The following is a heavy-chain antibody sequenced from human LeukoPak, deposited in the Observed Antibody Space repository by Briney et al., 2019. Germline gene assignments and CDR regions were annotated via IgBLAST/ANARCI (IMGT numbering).Heavy chain of an antibody. V-gene: IGHV4-34*01. CDR2: ISQFGST. CDR3: ARGGHSNHDPFDY. Sequence: SETLSLTCDVLGGPFSGYYWSWIRQPPGRVLEWIGEISQFGSTDYNPSLKSRVTISVDTSGGRFSLKMTSVTAADSAVYYCARGGHSNHDPFDYWGQGTLVTVSS. D-gene: IGHD4-11*01. CDR1: GGPFSGYY. J-gene: IGHJ4*02.